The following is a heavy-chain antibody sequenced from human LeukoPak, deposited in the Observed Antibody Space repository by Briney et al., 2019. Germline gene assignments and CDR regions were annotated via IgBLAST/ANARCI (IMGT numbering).Heavy chain of an antibody. CDR3: ARSSYDILTGSPFDY. CDR2: IYYSGST. CDR1: GGSISSGGSY. D-gene: IGHD3-9*01. V-gene: IGHV4-31*03. J-gene: IGHJ4*02. Sequence: SETLSLTCTVSGGSISSGGSYWSWIRQHPGKGLEWIGYIYYSGSTYYNPSLKSRVTISVDTSKNQFSLKLSSVTAADTAVYYCARSSYDILTGSPFDYWGQGTLVTVSS.